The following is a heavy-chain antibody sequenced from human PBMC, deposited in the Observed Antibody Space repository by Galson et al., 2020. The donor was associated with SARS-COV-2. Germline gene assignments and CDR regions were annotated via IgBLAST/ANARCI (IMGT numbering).Heavy chain of an antibody. D-gene: IGHD2-15*01. J-gene: IGHJ4*02. Sequence: ASVKVSCKVSGYTLTELSMHWVRQAPGKGLEWMGGFDPEDGETIYAQKFQGRVTMTEDTSTDTAYMELSSLRSEDTAVYYCATVWWLQYYFDYWGQGTLVTVSS. CDR1: GYTLTELS. CDR2: FDPEDGET. CDR3: ATVWWLQYYFDY. V-gene: IGHV1-24*01.